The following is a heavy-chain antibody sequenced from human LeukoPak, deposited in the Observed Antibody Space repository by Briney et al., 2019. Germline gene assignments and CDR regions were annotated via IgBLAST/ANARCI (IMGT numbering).Heavy chain of an antibody. CDR1: GYSFTSYW. V-gene: IGHV5-51*01. CDR3: ARQGSCSGGSCYFDNNWFDP. CDR2: IYPGDSDT. Sequence: HGESLKISCKGSGYSFTSYWIGWVRQMPGKGLEWMGIIYPGDSDTRYSPSFQGQVTISADKSISTAYLQWSSLKASDTAMYYCARQGSCSGGSCYFDNNWFDPWGQGTLVTVSS. J-gene: IGHJ5*02. D-gene: IGHD2-15*01.